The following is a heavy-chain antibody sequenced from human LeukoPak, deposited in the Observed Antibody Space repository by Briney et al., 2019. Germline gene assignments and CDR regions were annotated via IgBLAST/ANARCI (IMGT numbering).Heavy chain of an antibody. D-gene: IGHD1-26*01. CDR1: GGSFSGYY. V-gene: IGHV4-34*01. Sequence: PSETLSLTCAVYGGSFSGYYWSWIRQPPGKGLEWIGEINHSGSTNYNPSPKSRVTISVDTSKNQFSLKLSSVTAADTAVYYCARQAEWELISDYFDYWGQGTLVTVSS. CDR3: ARQAEWELISDYFDY. CDR2: INHSGST. J-gene: IGHJ4*02.